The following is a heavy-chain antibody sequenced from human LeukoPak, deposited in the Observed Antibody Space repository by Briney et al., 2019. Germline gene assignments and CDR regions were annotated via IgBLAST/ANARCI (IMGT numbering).Heavy chain of an antibody. CDR2: INHSGGT. CDR3: ARGGVKITMVRGVIVNWFDP. Sequence: SETLSLTCAVYGGSFSGYYWSWIRQPPGKGLEWIGEINHSGGTNYNPSLKRRVTISVDTSKNQFSLKLSSVTAADTAVYYCARGGVKITMVRGVIVNWFDPWGQGTLVTVSS. V-gene: IGHV4-34*01. J-gene: IGHJ5*02. D-gene: IGHD3-10*01. CDR1: GGSFSGYY.